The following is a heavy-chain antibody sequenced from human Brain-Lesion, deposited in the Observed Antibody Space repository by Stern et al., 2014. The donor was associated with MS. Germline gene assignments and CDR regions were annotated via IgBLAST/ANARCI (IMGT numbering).Heavy chain of an antibody. J-gene: IGHJ5*02. D-gene: IGHD6-13*01. CDR2: IHPKTGGT. CDR3: ARGGYSSSYYRFDP. Sequence: VQLVQSGAEVKKSGASVKVSCKASGYTFNDYYLHWVRQAPGQGLEWMGWIHPKTGGTKYVQNFQGRVSMTRDTSTSTVFMELNRLTSDDTAVYYCARGGYSSSYYRFDPWGQGTLVIVSS. V-gene: IGHV1-2*02. CDR1: GYTFNDYY.